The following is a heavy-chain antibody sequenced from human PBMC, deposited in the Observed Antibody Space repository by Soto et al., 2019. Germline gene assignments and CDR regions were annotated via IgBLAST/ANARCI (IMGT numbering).Heavy chain of an antibody. V-gene: IGHV2-5*02. CDR3: AHRREGFDY. J-gene: IGHJ4*02. Sequence: QITLKESGPTLVKPTQTLTLTCTFSGFSLSTSGVGVGWIRQPPGKALEWLALIYWDDDKRYSPSLKSRLTXXKDTAKNQVVLTMTNMDPVDTATYYCAHRREGFDYWGQGTLVTVSS. CDR1: GFSLSTSGVG. CDR2: IYWDDDK.